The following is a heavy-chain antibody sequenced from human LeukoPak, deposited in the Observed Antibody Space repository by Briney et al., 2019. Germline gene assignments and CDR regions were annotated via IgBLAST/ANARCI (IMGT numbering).Heavy chain of an antibody. CDR3: ARDPRPDVIAAASYYYYGMDV. Sequence: ASVKVSCKASGYTFTSYYMHWVRQAPGQGLEWMGIINPSGGSTSYAQKFQGRVTMTRDTSTSTVYMELSSLRSEDTAVYYCARDPRPDVIAAASYYYYGMDVWGQGTTVTVSS. J-gene: IGHJ6*02. D-gene: IGHD6-13*01. V-gene: IGHV1-46*01. CDR2: INPSGGST. CDR1: GYTFTSYY.